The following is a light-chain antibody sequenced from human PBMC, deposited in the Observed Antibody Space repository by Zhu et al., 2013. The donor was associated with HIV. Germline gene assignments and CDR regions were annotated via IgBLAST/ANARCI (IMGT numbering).Light chain of an antibody. V-gene: IGLV2-14*01. J-gene: IGLJ3*02. CDR3: CSYAGSYTLWV. CDR2: EVS. Sequence: QSALTQPASVSGSPGQSITISCTGTSSDVGGYKYVSWYQQHPGKAPKLIIYEVSSRPSGFSNRFSGSKSGNTASLTISGLQAEDEADYYCCSYAGSYTLWVFGGGTKLTVL. CDR1: SSDVGGYKY.